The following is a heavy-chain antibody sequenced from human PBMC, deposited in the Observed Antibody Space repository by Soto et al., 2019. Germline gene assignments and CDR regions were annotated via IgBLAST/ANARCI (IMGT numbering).Heavy chain of an antibody. CDR2: IYYSGGT. J-gene: IGHJ4*02. CDR3: YSLGIAARSYYFAY. D-gene: IGHD6-6*01. V-gene: IGHV4-31*03. CDR1: GGSVSSGGYC. Sequence: QVQLQESGPGLVKPSQTLSLTCTVSGGSVSSGGYCWNWIRQHAGKCLEWIGYIYYSGGTYYNPSLKSRVIISVDTSKNQFSLKLSSVTAADTAVYYCYSLGIAARSYYFAYWGQGTLVTVSS.